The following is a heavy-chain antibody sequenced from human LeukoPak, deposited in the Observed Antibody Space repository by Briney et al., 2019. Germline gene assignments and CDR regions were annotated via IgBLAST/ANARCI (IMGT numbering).Heavy chain of an antibody. D-gene: IGHD6-6*01. J-gene: IGHJ4*02. V-gene: IGHV3-74*01. CDR1: GFTFSSYW. Sequence: GGSLRLSCAASGFTFSSYWMHWVRQAPGKGLVWVPRINSDGGSTSYADSVKGRFTISRDNAKNTLYLQMNSLRAEDTAVYYCARLRGIAARVGLDYWGQGTLVTVSS. CDR2: INSDGGST. CDR3: ARLRGIAARVGLDY.